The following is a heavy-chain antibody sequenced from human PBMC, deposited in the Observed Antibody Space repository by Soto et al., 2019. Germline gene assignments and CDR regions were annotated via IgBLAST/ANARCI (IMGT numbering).Heavy chain of an antibody. Sequence: SETLSLTCTVSGGSISRYYWSWIRQPPGKGLEWIGYIYYSGSTNYNPSLKSRVTISVDTSKNQFSLKLSSVTAADTAVYYCARSGSGTPGEVYYMDVWGKGTTVTVSS. CDR1: GGSISRYY. D-gene: IGHD3-10*01. V-gene: IGHV4-59*01. CDR3: ARSGSGTPGEVYYMDV. CDR2: IYYSGST. J-gene: IGHJ6*03.